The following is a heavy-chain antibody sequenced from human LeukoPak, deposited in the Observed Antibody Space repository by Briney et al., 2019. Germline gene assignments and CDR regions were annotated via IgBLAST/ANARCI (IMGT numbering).Heavy chain of an antibody. Sequence: ETSVKVSCKASGYTFTGYYMHWVRQAPGQGLEWMGWINPNSGGTNYAQKFQGRVTMTRDTSISTAYMELNRLRSDDTAVYYCARDRDYGSGIFDYWGQGTLVTVSS. J-gene: IGHJ4*02. CDR3: ARDRDYGSGIFDY. CDR1: GYTFTGYY. V-gene: IGHV1-2*02. D-gene: IGHD3-10*01. CDR2: INPNSGGT.